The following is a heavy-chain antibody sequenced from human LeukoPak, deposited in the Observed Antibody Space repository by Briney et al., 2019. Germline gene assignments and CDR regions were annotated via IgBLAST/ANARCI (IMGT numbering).Heavy chain of an antibody. V-gene: IGHV3-11*01. CDR3: ARDRYCSGGSCYSVSDDAFDI. J-gene: IGHJ3*02. D-gene: IGHD2-15*01. Sequence: GGSLRLSCAASGFTFSDYYMSWIRQAPGKGLEWVSYISSSGSTIYYADSVKGRFTISRDNAKNPLYLQMNSLRAEDTAVYYCARDRYCSGGSCYSVSDDAFDIWGQGTMVTVSS. CDR2: ISSSGSTI. CDR1: GFTFSDYY.